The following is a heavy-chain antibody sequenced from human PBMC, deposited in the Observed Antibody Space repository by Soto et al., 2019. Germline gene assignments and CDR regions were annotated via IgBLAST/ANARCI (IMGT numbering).Heavy chain of an antibody. V-gene: IGHV4-39*01. CDR3: ARLGGRYYGMDV. CDR2: IYYSGST. CDR1: GCSISSSSYY. J-gene: IGHJ6*02. D-gene: IGHD2-15*01. Sequence: SETLSLTCTVSGCSISSSSYYWCWILQPPGKGLEWIGSIYYSGSTYYNPSLKSRVTISVDTSKNQFSLKLSSVTAADTAVYYCARLGGRYYGMDVWGQGTTVTVSS.